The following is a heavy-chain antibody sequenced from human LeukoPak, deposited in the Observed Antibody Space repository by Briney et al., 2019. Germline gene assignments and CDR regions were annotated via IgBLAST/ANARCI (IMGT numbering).Heavy chain of an antibody. Sequence: PGESLKISWKGPEYDFANYWIGWVRQTPGRGLEWMGIAHPATSIIHYGPSFQGQVTISFDRSLSTAYLQWTSLKASDSGMYFCARRKFYDTYLDPWGRGTLVTVSS. CDR2: AHPATSII. CDR3: ARRKFYDTYLDP. D-gene: IGHD2/OR15-2a*01. V-gene: IGHV5-51*01. J-gene: IGHJ5*02. CDR1: EYDFANYW.